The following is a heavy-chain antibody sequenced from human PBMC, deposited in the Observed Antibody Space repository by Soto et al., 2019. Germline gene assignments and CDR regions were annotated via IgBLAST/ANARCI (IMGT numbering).Heavy chain of an antibody. D-gene: IGHD3-3*01. CDR1: GFPFSSYL. V-gene: IGHV3-7*03. CDR3: ARVGYDFWSGYYDGNYYYYGMDV. J-gene: IGHJ6*02. Sequence: GGSLILSCASSGFPFSSYLMSWVRQAPGKGLEWVANIKQDGSEKYYVDSVKGRFTISRDNAKNSLYLQMNSLRAEDTAVYYCARVGYDFWSGYYDGNYYYYGMDVWGQGTTVTVSS. CDR2: IKQDGSEK.